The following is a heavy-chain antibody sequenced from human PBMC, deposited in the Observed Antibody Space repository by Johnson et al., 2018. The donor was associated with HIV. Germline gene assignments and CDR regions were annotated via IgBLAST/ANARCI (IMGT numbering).Heavy chain of an antibody. V-gene: IGHV3-30*18. D-gene: IGHD6-13*01. J-gene: IGHJ3*02. CDR1: GFTFSSYG. Sequence: QVQLVESGGGVVQPGRSLRLSCAASGFTFSSYGMHWVRQAPGKGLEWVAVISYDGSNKYYADSVKGRFTISRDNSKNTLYLQMNSLRAEDTAVYYCAKETVRQQLVLGTDAFDIWGQGTMVTVSS. CDR3: AKETVRQQLVLGTDAFDI. CDR2: ISYDGSNK.